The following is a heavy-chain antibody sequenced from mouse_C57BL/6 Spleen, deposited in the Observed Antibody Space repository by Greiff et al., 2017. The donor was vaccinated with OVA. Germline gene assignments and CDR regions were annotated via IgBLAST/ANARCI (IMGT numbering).Heavy chain of an antibody. CDR2: IRSKSNNYAT. CDR3: VRHGNYVYAMDY. D-gene: IGHD2-1*01. Sequence: VQLKESGGGLVQPKGSLKLSCAASGFSFNTYAMNWVRQAPGKGLEWVARIRSKSNNYATYYADSVKDRFTISRDDSESMLYLQMNNLKTEDTAMYYCVRHGNYVYAMDYWGQGTSVTVSS. V-gene: IGHV10-1*01. CDR1: GFSFNTYA. J-gene: IGHJ4*01.